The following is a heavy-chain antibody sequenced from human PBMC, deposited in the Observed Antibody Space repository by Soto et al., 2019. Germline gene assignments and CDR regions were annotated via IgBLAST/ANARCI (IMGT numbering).Heavy chain of an antibody. D-gene: IGHD4-17*01. CDR3: AKQRTTVTTSFDY. CDR1: GFTFGAHP. CDR2: IRGYGGST. V-gene: IGHV3-23*01. J-gene: IGHJ4*02. Sequence: EVQLLESGGGLVQPGGSLTVSCAASGFTFGAHPMSWVRLAPGKGLEWVSTIRGYGGSTYYPDSLKGRFIISRDNSQKTLYLQINTLRAEDTAIYFCAKQRTTVTTSFDYWGQGRLVTVS.